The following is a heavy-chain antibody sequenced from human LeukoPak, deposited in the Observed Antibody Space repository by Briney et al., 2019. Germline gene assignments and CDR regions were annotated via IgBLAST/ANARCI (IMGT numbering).Heavy chain of an antibody. Sequence: GGSLRLSCEASTFTFIPGWMSWVRQAQGKGLEWVAMMKRDGSEKLYVDSVRGRFTISRDNAKNSLYLQMDSLRDEDSALYYCASLDSAHPSGVHWGQGTLVTVSS. J-gene: IGHJ4*02. CDR1: TFTFIPGW. D-gene: IGHD5-18*01. CDR2: MKRDGSEK. CDR3: ASLDSAHPSGVH. V-gene: IGHV3-7*01.